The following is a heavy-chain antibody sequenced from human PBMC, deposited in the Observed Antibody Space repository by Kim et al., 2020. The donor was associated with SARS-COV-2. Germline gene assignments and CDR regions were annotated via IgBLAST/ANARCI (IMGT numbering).Heavy chain of an antibody. V-gene: IGHV3-43*01. CDR2: ITWDGDST. Sequence: GSLRLSCAASGFIFHEYTMHWVRQAPGKGLEWVALITWDGDSTFYADSVRDRFTISRDNSENSLYMQMNSLTIEDSALYYCAKEKSRILDFWGQGTLGT. J-gene: IGHJ4*02. CDR3: AKEKSRILDF. D-gene: IGHD3-3*01. CDR1: GFIFHEYT.